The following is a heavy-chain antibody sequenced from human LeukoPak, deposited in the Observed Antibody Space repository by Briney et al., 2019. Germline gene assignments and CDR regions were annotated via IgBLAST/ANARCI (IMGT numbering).Heavy chain of an antibody. CDR3: AGIVVVTAIVNWFDP. J-gene: IGHJ5*02. V-gene: IGHV4-39*07. CDR2: IYYSGST. D-gene: IGHD2-21*02. CDR1: GGSISSSSYY. Sequence: SETLSLTCTVSGGSISSSSYYWGWIRQPPGKGLEWIGSIYYSGSTYYNPSLKSRATISVDTSKNQFSLKLSSVTAADTAVYYCAGIVVVTAIVNWFDPWGQGTLVTVSS.